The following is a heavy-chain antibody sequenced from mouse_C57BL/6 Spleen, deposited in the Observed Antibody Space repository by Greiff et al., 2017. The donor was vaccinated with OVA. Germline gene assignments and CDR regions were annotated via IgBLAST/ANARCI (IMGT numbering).Heavy chain of an antibody. D-gene: IGHD1-1*01. CDR1: GYAFTNYL. V-gene: IGHV1-54*01. CDR2: INPGSGGT. J-gene: IGHJ4*01. Sequence: QVQLKQSGAELVRPGTSVKVSCKASGYAFTNYLIEWVKQRPGQGLEWIGVINPGSGGTNYNEKFKGKATLTADKSSSTAYMQLSSLTSEDSAVYCCARGGDYGSSYAMDYWGQGTSVTVSS. CDR3: ARGGDYGSSYAMDY.